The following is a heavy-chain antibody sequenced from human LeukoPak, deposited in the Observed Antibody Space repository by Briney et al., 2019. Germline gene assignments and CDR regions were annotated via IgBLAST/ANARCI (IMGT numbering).Heavy chain of an antibody. J-gene: IGHJ4*02. Sequence: ASVKVSCKASGYTFTSYAMHWVRQAPGQRLEWMGWINAGNGNTKYSQKFQGRVTITRDTSASTAYMELSSLRSEDTAVYYCAREPAYYYDSSGFDYWGQGTLVTVSS. CDR1: GYTFTSYA. CDR2: INAGNGNT. V-gene: IGHV1-3*01. D-gene: IGHD3-22*01. CDR3: AREPAYYYDSSGFDY.